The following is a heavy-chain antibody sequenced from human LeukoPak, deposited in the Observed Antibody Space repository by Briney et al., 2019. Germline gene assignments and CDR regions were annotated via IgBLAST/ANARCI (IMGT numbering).Heavy chain of an antibody. V-gene: IGHV1-69*13. J-gene: IGHJ4*02. Sequence: SVKVSCKASGGTFISYASSWVGQAPGQGLEWMGGIIPIFGTANYAQKFQGRVTITADESTSTAYMELSSLRSEDTAVYYCARALTKILPHQNIVGDLGHWGQGALVTVSS. CDR2: IIPIFGTA. CDR3: ARALTKILPHQNIVGDLGH. D-gene: IGHD1-26*01. CDR1: GGTFISYA.